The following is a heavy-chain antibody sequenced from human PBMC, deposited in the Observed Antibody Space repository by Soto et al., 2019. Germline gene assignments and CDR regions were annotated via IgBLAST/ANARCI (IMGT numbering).Heavy chain of an antibody. CDR3: ARDRYYDSSGYYIPDY. D-gene: IGHD3-22*01. CDR1: GGSISSYY. Sequence: NPSETLSLTCTVSGGSISSYYWSWIRQHPGKGLEWIGYIYYSGSTYYNPSLKSRVTISVDTSKNQFSLKLSSVTAADTAVYYCARDRYYDSSGYYIPDYWGQGTLVTVSS. CDR2: IYYSGST. V-gene: IGHV4-59*06. J-gene: IGHJ4*02.